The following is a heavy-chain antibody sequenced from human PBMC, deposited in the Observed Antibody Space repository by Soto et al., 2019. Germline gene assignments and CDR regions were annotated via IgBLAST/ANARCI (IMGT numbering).Heavy chain of an antibody. CDR1: GYTFTSYT. CDR2: ISANNGNT. J-gene: IGHJ5*02. Sequence: QVRLVHSETEVKKPGASVNVSCKASGYTFTSYTISWVRQAPGQGLEWMGWISANNGNTEFAQKFQYRLTMIADTTTSTAYLELRNLRPDDTAVYYCARSLPWFDPWGQGTLVAVSS. V-gene: IGHV1-18*01. CDR3: ARSLPWFDP.